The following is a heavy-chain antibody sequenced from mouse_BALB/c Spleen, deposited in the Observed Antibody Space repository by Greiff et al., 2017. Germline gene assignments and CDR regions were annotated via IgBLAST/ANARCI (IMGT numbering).Heavy chain of an antibody. Sequence: EVMLVESGGGLVKPGGSLKLSCAASGFTFSSYAMSWVRQTPEKRLEWVASISSGGSTYYPDSVKGRFTISRDNARNILYLQMSSLRSEDTAMYYCARRADYYGSSYYAMDYWGQGTSVTVSS. CDR2: ISSGGST. CDR1: GFTFSSYA. V-gene: IGHV5-6-5*01. J-gene: IGHJ4*01. CDR3: ARRADYYGSSYYAMDY. D-gene: IGHD1-1*01.